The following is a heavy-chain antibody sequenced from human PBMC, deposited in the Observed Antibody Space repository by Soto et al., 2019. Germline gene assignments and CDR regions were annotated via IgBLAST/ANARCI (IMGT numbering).Heavy chain of an antibody. Sequence: QVQLQESGPGLVKPSQTLSLTCTVSGGSISSGDYYWSWIRQPPGKGLEWIGYIYYSGSTYYNPSLQSRVTISVDTSNNQFSLKLSSVTAADTAVYYCARGAVAKSPRTSKNWCDPWGQGTLVTVSS. J-gene: IGHJ5*02. CDR2: IYYSGST. CDR1: GGSISSGDYY. V-gene: IGHV4-30-4*01. CDR3: ARGAVAKSPRTSKNWCDP. D-gene: IGHD5-12*01.